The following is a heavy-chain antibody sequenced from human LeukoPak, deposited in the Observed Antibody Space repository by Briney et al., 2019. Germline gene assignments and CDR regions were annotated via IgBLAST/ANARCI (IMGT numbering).Heavy chain of an antibody. J-gene: IGHJ5*02. Sequence: GESLKISCKGSGYSFTSYWIGWVRQMPGKGLEWMGIIYPGDSDTRYSPSFQGQVTISADKSIGTAYLQWSSLKASDTAMYYCARSITIFGVVIMAWFDPWGQGTLVTVSS. CDR3: ARSITIFGVVIMAWFDP. V-gene: IGHV5-51*01. CDR2: IYPGDSDT. CDR1: GYSFTSYW. D-gene: IGHD3-3*01.